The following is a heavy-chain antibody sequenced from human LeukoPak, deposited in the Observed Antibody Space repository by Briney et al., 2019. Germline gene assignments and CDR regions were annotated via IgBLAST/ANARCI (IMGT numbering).Heavy chain of an antibody. J-gene: IGHJ4*02. CDR3: AKKGQADDDGKPD. V-gene: IGHV3-30*18. CDR1: GFTFSSYG. D-gene: IGHD1-1*01. CDR2: ISYDGSNK. Sequence: GGSLRLSCAASGFTFSSYGMHWVRQAPGKGLEWVAVISYDGSNKYYADSVKGRFTISRDNSKNTLYLQMNNLRADDTAVYHCAKKGQADDDGKPDWGQGTLVTVSS.